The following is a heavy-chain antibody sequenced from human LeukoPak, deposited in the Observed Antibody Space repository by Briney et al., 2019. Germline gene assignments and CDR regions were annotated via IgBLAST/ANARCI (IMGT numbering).Heavy chain of an antibody. Sequence: PSETLSLTCTVSGGSISRSSYYWSWIRQPAGKGLERIGRIYTSGSTNYNPSLKSRVTMSVDTSKNQFSLKLSSVTAADTAVYYCARGTYYYDSSGYDDAFDVWGQGTMVTVSS. D-gene: IGHD3-22*01. CDR2: IYTSGST. CDR1: GGSISRSSYY. V-gene: IGHV4-61*02. J-gene: IGHJ3*01. CDR3: ARGTYYYDSSGYDDAFDV.